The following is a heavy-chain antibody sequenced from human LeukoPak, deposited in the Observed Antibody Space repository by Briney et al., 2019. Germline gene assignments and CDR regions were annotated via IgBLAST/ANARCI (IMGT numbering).Heavy chain of an antibody. CDR3: ARAGGITMIREVKVLNAFDI. D-gene: IGHD3-22*01. Sequence: GGSLRLSCAASGFTFSSYAMHWVRQAPGKGLEWVAVISYDGSNKYYADSVKGRFTISRDNSKNTLYLQMNSLRAEDTAVYYCARAGGITMIREVKVLNAFDIWGQGTMVTVSS. CDR1: GFTFSSYA. CDR2: ISYDGSNK. J-gene: IGHJ3*02. V-gene: IGHV3-30-3*01.